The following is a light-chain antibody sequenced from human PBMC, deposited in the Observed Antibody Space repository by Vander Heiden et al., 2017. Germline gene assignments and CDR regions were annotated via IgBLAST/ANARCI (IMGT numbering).Light chain of an antibody. Sequence: AIRITQSPSSLSASTGDRVTITCRASQDISTYLAWYQQKPGKAPKLLMYGTSTLQSGVPSRFSGSGSGTNFTLTINGLQSDDFATYHCQQYHSFLISFGLGTRLEIK. CDR3: QQYHSFLIS. CDR2: GTS. J-gene: IGKJ5*01. V-gene: IGKV1-8*01. CDR1: QDISTY.